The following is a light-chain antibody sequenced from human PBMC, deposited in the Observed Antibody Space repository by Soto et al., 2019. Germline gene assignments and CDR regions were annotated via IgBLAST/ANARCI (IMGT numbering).Light chain of an antibody. CDR2: YDS. V-gene: IGLV3-21*04. Sequence: SYALTQPPSVSVAPGKTARITCGGNNIGSKSVHWYQQKPGQAPVLVIYYDSDRPSGIPERFSGSNSGNTATLTISRVEAGDEADYYCQVWDSISDHPVFGGGTKVTVL. CDR3: QVWDSISDHPV. J-gene: IGLJ2*01. CDR1: NIGSKS.